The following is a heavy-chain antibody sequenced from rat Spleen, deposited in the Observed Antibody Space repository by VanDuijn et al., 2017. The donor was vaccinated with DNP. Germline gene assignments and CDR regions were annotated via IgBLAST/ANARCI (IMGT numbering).Heavy chain of an antibody. Sequence: EVQLVGSGGGLVQPGRSLKLSCAASGLTFSNYAMAWVRQAPTKGLEWVAYISFDGETTFYGDSVKGRFTISRDNAKRTLYLLMNSLRSEDMATYFCARRPTQISHYFDYWGQGVMVTVSS. J-gene: IGHJ2*01. V-gene: IGHV5-22*01. CDR1: GLTFSNYA. D-gene: IGHD3-1*01. CDR2: ISFDGETT. CDR3: ARRPTQISHYFDY.